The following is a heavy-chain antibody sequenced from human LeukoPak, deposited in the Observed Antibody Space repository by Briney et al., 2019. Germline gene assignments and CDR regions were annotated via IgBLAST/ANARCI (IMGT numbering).Heavy chain of an antibody. CDR2: IYTSGST. CDR3: ARWAVTYYFDY. V-gene: IGHV4-61*02. D-gene: IGHD4-11*01. Sequence: SETLSLTCTVSGGSISSGSYYWSWIRQPAGKGLEWIGRIYTSGSTNYNPSLKSRVTISVDTSKNQFSLKLSSVTAADTAVYYCARWAVTYYFDYWGQGTLVTLSS. J-gene: IGHJ4*02. CDR1: GGSISSGSYY.